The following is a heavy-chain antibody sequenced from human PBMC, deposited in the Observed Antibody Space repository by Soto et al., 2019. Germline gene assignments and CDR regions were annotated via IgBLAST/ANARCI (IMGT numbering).Heavy chain of an antibody. V-gene: IGHV3-23*01. J-gene: IGHJ4*02. D-gene: IGHD3-22*01. Sequence: GGSLRLSCAXSGFTFSSYAMSWVRQAPGKGLVXFSAISCSGGSTSYADSVKGRFTISRDNSKNTLYLQMNSLRAEDTAVYYCAKDKSYDSRYYFDYWGQGTLVTVSS. CDR1: GFTFSSYA. CDR3: AKDKSYDSRYYFDY. CDR2: ISCSGGST.